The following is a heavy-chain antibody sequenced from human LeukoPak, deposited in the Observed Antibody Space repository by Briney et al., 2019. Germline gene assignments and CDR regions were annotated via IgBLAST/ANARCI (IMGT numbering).Heavy chain of an antibody. CDR2: INHSGST. J-gene: IGHJ4*02. CDR1: GGSFSGYY. D-gene: IGHD3-22*01. Sequence: SETLSLTCAVYGGSFSGYYWSWIRQPPGKGLEWIGEINHSGSTNYNPSLKSRVTISVDTSKNQFSLKLSSVTAADTAVYYCASSLRYYYDSSGPGGYWGQGTLVTVSS. CDR3: ASSLRYYYDSSGPGGY. V-gene: IGHV4-34*01.